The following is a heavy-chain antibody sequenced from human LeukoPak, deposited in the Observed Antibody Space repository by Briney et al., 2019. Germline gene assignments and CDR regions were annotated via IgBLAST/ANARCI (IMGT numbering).Heavy chain of an antibody. D-gene: IGHD3-3*02. J-gene: IGHJ6*02. V-gene: IGHV3-48*02. Sequence: PGGSLRLSCVASEFTFSTYSMNWVRQAPGKGLEWLSYITSSSNMIYYADSVKGRFTISRDNAKNTLFLEMNSLRDEDTAVYYCAAFSHKGVWGQGTTVTVSS. CDR3: AAFSHKGV. CDR1: EFTFSTYS. CDR2: ITSSSNMI.